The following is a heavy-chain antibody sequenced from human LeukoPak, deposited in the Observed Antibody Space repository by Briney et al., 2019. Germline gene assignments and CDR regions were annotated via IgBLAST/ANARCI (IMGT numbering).Heavy chain of an antibody. D-gene: IGHD3-3*01. J-gene: IGHJ4*02. CDR2: INHSGST. CDR3: ATCGVVR. Sequence: SETLSLTCAVYGGSFSGYYWSWIRQPPGKGLEWIGEINHSGSTNYNPSLKSRVTISVDTSKNQFSLKLGSVTAADTAVYYCATCGVVRWGQGTLVTVSS. CDR1: GGSFSGYY. V-gene: IGHV4-34*01.